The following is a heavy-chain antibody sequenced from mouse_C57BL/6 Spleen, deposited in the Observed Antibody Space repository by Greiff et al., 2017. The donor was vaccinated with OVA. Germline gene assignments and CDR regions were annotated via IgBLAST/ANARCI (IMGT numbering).Heavy chain of an antibody. Sequence: EVHLVESGGGLVKPGGSLKLSCAASGFTFSDYGMRWVRQAPEKGLEWVAYISSGSSTIYYADTVKGRFTISRDNAKNTLFLQMTSLRSEDTAMYYCARAPYDYYAMDYWGKGTSVTVSS. CDR2: ISSGSSTI. D-gene: IGHD6-5*01. V-gene: IGHV5-17*01. J-gene: IGHJ4*01. CDR1: GFTFSDYG. CDR3: ARAPYDYYAMDY.